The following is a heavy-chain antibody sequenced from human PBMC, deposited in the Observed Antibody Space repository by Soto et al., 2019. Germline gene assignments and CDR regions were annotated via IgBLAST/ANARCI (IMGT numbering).Heavy chain of an antibody. J-gene: IGHJ3*02. V-gene: IGHV3-23*01. Sequence: GGFLRLSCAASGFTFSSYAMSWVRQAPGKGLEWVSAISGSGGSTYYADSVKGRFTISRDNSKNTLYLQMNSLRAEDTAVYYCETPLPYQLLSSAFDIWGQGTMVTVSS. CDR3: ETPLPYQLLSSAFDI. CDR2: ISGSGGST. D-gene: IGHD2-2*01. CDR1: GFTFSSYA.